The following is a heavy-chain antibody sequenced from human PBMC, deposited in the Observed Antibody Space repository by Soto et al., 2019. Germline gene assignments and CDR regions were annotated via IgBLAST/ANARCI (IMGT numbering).Heavy chain of an antibody. Sequence: GGSLRLSCAASGFTFDDYAMHWVRQAPGKGLEWVSGISWNSGSIGYADSVKGRFTISRDNAKNSLYLQMNSLRAEDTALYYCAKDLSPWIRTRYYYYGMDVWGQGTTVTVSS. CDR3: AKDLSPWIRTRYYYYGMDV. D-gene: IGHD2-2*03. CDR2: ISWNSGSI. V-gene: IGHV3-9*01. J-gene: IGHJ6*02. CDR1: GFTFDDYA.